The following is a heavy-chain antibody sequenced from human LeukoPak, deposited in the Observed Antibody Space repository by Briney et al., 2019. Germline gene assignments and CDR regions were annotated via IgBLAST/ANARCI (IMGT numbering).Heavy chain of an antibody. CDR1: GFTFSSYG. V-gene: IGHV3-30*18. D-gene: IGHD3-10*01. CDR2: ISYDGSNK. CDR3: AKDRAPDNFTMVRGVIITGNWFDP. J-gene: IGHJ5*02. Sequence: PGGSLRLSCAASGFTFSSYGMHWVRQAPGKGLEWVAVISYDGSNKYYADSVKGRFTISRDDSKNTLYLQMNSLRAEDTAVYYCAKDRAPDNFTMVRGVIITGNWFDPWGQGTLVTVSS.